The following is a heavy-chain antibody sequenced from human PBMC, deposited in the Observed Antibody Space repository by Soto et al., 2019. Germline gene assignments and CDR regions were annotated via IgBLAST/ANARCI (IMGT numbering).Heavy chain of an antibody. V-gene: IGHV4-4*02. CDR3: ARDSSGYSYGSTYFVY. D-gene: IGHD5-18*01. CDR1: GGSISSSNW. J-gene: IGHJ4*02. CDR2: IYHSGST. Sequence: SETLSLTCAVSGGSISSSNWWSWVRQPPGKGLEWIGEIYHSGSTNYNPSLKSRVTVSVDKSKNQFSLKLSSVTAADTAVYYCARDSSGYSYGSTYFVYWGQGTLVTVSS.